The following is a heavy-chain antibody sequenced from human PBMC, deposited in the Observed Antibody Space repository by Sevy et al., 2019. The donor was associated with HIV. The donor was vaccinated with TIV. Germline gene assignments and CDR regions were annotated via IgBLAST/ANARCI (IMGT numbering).Heavy chain of an antibody. V-gene: IGHV1-69*13. CDR1: GGTFSSYA. CDR3: ARDTLAYCGGDCYHDAFDI. CDR2: IIPIFGTA. D-gene: IGHD2-21*02. J-gene: IGHJ3*02. Sequence: ASVKVSCKASGGTFSSYAISWVRQAPGQGLEWMGGIIPIFGTANYAQKFQGRVTITADESTSTAYMELSSLGSEDTAVYYCARDTLAYCGGDCYHDAFDIWGQGTMVTVSS.